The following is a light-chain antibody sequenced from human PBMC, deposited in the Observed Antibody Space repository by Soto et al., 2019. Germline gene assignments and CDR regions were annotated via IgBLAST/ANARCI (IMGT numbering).Light chain of an antibody. CDR3: QQYNNWPPFT. V-gene: IGKV3-15*01. CDR1: QSVSTN. Sequence: EIVMTQSPATLSVSPGERAILSCRASQSVSTNLGWYQQKPGQAPRLLIFGASTRATGIPARFSGSGSGTECTLTISSLQSEDSAVYYCQQYNNWPPFTFVQGTRLEIK. CDR2: GAS. J-gene: IGKJ5*01.